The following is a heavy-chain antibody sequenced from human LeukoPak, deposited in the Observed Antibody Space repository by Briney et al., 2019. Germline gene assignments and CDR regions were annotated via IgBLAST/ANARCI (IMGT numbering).Heavy chain of an antibody. J-gene: IGHJ4*02. CDR3: ARGIGRAVAAHFDY. D-gene: IGHD6-19*01. CDR1: GGSISSGSYY. Sequence: SETLSLTCTVSGGSISSGSYYWSWIRQLAGKGLEWIGRIYTSGSTNYNPSLKSRVTISVDTSKNQFSLKLSSVTAADTAVYYCARGIGRAVAAHFDYWGQGTLVTVSS. CDR2: IYTSGST. V-gene: IGHV4-61*02.